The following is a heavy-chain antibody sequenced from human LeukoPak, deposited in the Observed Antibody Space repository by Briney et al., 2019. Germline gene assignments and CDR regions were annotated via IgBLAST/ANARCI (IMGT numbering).Heavy chain of an antibody. CDR3: ARVDTAMVTGLDY. Sequence: SETLSLTCTVSCGSISSYYWSWIRQPPGKGLEWIGYIYYSGSTNYNPSLKSRVTISVDTSKNQFSLKLSSVTAADTAVYYCARVDTAMVTGLDYWGQGTLVTVSS. D-gene: IGHD5-18*01. V-gene: IGHV4-59*01. CDR2: IYYSGST. CDR1: CGSISSYY. J-gene: IGHJ4*02.